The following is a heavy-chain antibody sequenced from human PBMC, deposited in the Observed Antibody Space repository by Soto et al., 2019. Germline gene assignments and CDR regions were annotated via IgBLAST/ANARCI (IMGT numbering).Heavy chain of an antibody. CDR2: ISSSSSYI. J-gene: IGHJ4*02. CDR3: ARDKNPGIAAPPGLGY. Sequence: GGSLRLSCAASGFTFSSYSMNWVRQAPGKGLEWVSSISSSSSYIYYADSVKGRFTISRDNAKNSLYLQMNSLRAEDTAVYYCARDKNPGIAAPPGLGYWGQGTLVTVSS. V-gene: IGHV3-21*01. CDR1: GFTFSSYS. D-gene: IGHD6-13*01.